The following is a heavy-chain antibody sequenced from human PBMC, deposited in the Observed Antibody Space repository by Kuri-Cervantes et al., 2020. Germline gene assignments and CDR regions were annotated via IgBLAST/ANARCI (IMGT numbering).Heavy chain of an antibody. CDR2: IGTGYGSE. D-gene: IGHD5-24*01. CDR3: AAEAPNVLQFYYMDV. CDR1: GFTFSSYW. J-gene: IGHJ6*03. V-gene: IGHV3-48*01. Sequence: GGSLRLSCAASGFTFSSYWMSWVRQAPGKGLEWVSSIGTGYGSEFHGDSVKGRFTISRDNAKNSVYLQMNSLRADDTAVYYCAAEAPNVLQFYYMDVWGKGTTVTVSS.